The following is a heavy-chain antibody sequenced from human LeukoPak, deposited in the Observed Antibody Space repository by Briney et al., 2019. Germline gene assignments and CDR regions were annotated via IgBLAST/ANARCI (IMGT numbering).Heavy chain of an antibody. Sequence: PSETLSLTCTVSGYSISSGYYWGWIRQPPGKGLEWIGLIYTGGSTNYNPSLKSRVTMSVDTSKNQFSLKLSSVTAADTAVYYCARAPTAYCLSTSCQPYFDYWGQGTLVTVSS. D-gene: IGHD2-2*01. CDR1: GYSISSGYY. CDR3: ARAPTAYCLSTSCQPYFDY. J-gene: IGHJ4*02. V-gene: IGHV4-38-2*02. CDR2: IYTGGST.